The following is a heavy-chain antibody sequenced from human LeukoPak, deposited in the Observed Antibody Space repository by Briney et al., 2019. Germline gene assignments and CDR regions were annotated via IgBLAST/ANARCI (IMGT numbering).Heavy chain of an antibody. Sequence: PGGSLRLSCAASGFSFSSYEMNWVRQAPGKGLEWVSSISSSSSYIYYADSVKGRFTISRDNAKNSLYLQMNSLRAEDTAVYYCARGADYYDSSGYYAFWGQGTLVTVSS. CDR2: ISSSSSYI. CDR3: ARGADYYDSSGYYAF. J-gene: IGHJ4*02. V-gene: IGHV3-21*01. D-gene: IGHD3-22*01. CDR1: GFSFSSYE.